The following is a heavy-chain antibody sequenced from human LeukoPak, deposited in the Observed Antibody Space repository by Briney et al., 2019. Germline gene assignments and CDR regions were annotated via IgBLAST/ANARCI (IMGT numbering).Heavy chain of an antibody. CDR2: MNPNSGNT. J-gene: IGHJ6*03. V-gene: IGHV1-8*03. CDR3: ARGHYYYYMDV. Sequence: ASVKVSCKASGYTFTSYDINWVRQATGQGLEWMGWMNPNSGNTGYAQKFQGRVTITRNTSISTACMELSSLRSEDTAVYYCARGHYYYYMDVWGKGTTVTVSS. CDR1: GYTFTSYD.